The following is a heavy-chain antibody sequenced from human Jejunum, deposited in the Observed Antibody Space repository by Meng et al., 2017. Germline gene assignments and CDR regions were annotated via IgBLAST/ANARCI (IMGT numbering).Heavy chain of an antibody. CDR3: ARTTKVGESDS. CDR1: GYSISSGYY. J-gene: IGHJ5*01. Sequence: SETLSLTCTVSGYSISSGYYWGWIRQPPGKGLEWIGTIYHSGYTFYNPSLRSPVTISVDTSKNQFPLNVTSVTAADTAVYFCARTTKVGESDSWGQGTLVTVSS. CDR2: IYHSGYT. D-gene: IGHD1-26*01. V-gene: IGHV4-38-2*02.